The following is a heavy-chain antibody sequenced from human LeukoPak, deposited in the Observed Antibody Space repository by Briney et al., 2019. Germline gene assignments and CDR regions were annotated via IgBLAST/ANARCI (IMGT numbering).Heavy chain of an antibody. D-gene: IGHD3-22*01. Sequence: GGSLRLSCAASGFTFSSYAMSWVRQAPGKGLVWVSRINSDGSSTSHADSVKGRFTISRDNAKNTLYLEMNSLRAEDTAVYYCSLSGYYYVIDYWGQGTLVTVSS. V-gene: IGHV3-74*01. CDR3: SLSGYYYVIDY. CDR1: GFTFSSYA. J-gene: IGHJ4*02. CDR2: INSDGSST.